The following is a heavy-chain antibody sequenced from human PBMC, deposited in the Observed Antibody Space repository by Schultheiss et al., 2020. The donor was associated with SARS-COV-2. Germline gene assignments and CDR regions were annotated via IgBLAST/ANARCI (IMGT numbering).Heavy chain of an antibody. CDR1: GFTFSSYA. CDR3: AREANDVSGYSYGGWFDP. V-gene: IGHV3-30-3*01. Sequence: SLRLYGAASGFTFSSYAMHWVRQAPGKGLEWVAVISYDGSNKYYADSVKGRFTISRDNSKNTLYLQMNSLRAEDTAVYYCAREANDVSGYSYGGWFDPWGQGTLVTVSS. D-gene: IGHD5-18*01. J-gene: IGHJ5*02. CDR2: ISYDGSNK.